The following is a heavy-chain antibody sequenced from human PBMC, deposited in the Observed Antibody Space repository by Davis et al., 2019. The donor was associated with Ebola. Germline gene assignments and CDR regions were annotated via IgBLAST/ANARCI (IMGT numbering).Heavy chain of an antibody. CDR2: VNHSGNT. CDR3: ARGGGSDFWSGFEALDV. D-gene: IGHD3-3*01. Sequence: MPSETLSLTCAVSGGHLSGFYWSWIRQAPGKGMEWIGEVNHSGNTNPNPSLKSRATISVETSQQISLKLTSVTAADTAVYYCARGGGSDFWSGFEALDVWGQGTMVSVSS. V-gene: IGHV4-34*04. CDR1: GGHLSGFY. J-gene: IGHJ3*01.